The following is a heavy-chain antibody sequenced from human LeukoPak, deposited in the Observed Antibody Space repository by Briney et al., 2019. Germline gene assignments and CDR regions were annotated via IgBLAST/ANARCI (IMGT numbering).Heavy chain of an antibody. J-gene: IGHJ4*02. Sequence: GESLRLSCAASGFTFSDYYMSWIRQAPGKGLEWVSYISSSGSTIYYADSVKGRFTVSRDNAKNSLYLQMNSLRAEDTAVYYCARGEYEYSSGWYSGYWGQGTLVTVSS. V-gene: IGHV3-11*01. CDR3: ARGEYEYSSGWYSGY. CDR1: GFTFSDYY. CDR2: ISSSGSTI. D-gene: IGHD6-19*01.